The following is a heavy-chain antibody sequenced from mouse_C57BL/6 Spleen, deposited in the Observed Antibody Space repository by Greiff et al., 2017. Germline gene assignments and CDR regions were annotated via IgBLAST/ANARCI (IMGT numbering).Heavy chain of an antibody. CDR1: GFTFSDYY. Sequence: DVQLVESGGGLVQPGGSLKLSCAASGFTFSDYYMYWVRQTPEKRLEWVAYISNGGGSTYYPDTVKGRFTISRDNAKNTLYLQMSRLKSEDTAMYYCARDYYGSSSFAYWCQGTLVTVSA. D-gene: IGHD1-1*01. V-gene: IGHV5-12*01. CDR3: ARDYYGSSSFAY. CDR2: ISNGGGST. J-gene: IGHJ3*01.